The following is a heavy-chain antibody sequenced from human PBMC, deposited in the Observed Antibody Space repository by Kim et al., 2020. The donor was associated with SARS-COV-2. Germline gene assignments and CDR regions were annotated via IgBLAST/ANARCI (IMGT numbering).Heavy chain of an antibody. CDR2: INAGNGNT. V-gene: IGHV1-3*01. D-gene: IGHD2-15*01. Sequence: ASVKVSCKASGYTFTSYAMHWVRQAPGQRLEWMGWINAGNGNTKYSQKFQGRVTITRDTSASTAYMELSSLRSEDTAVYYCAREVADYYYYYGMDVWGQGTTVTVSS. J-gene: IGHJ6*02. CDR1: GYTFTSYA. CDR3: AREVADYYYYYGMDV.